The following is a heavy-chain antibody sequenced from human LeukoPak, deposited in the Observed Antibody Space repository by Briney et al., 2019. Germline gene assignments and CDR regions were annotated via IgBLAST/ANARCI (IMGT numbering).Heavy chain of an antibody. CDR1: GYTFTNYA. D-gene: IGHD4-17*01. CDR3: TRDPDRDEYGDFTDY. J-gene: IGHJ4*02. V-gene: IGHV1-3*01. CDR2: LNAGNGIT. Sequence: GASVKVSCKASGYTFTNYAIHWVRQAPGQRLEWMGWLNAGNGITKHSQKFQDRVTITRDTSASTAYMELSSLRSEDTAVYYCTRDPDRDEYGDFTDYWGQGTLVTVSS.